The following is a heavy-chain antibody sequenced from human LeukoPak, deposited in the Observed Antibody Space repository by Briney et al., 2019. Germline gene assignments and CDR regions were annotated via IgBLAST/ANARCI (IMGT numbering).Heavy chain of an antibody. V-gene: IGHV4-39*01. CDR1: GGSITLTDYY. CDR2: ISHSGTY. J-gene: IGHJ4*02. D-gene: IGHD1-26*01. CDR3: ATREHHLQRTPWDY. Sequence: SETLSLTCTVSGGSITLTDYYWGWIRRPPGKGLDWIWSISHSGTYYYNPSLQSRVSISVDKSKNQFSLNVKSVTAADTAVYYCATREHHLQRTPWDYWGPGTLVTVST.